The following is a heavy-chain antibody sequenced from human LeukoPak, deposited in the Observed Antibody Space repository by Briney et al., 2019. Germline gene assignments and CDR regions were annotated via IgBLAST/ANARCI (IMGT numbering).Heavy chain of an antibody. CDR3: ARKVVARTGHNWFDP. CDR2: IYYSGST. Sequence: SETLSLTCTVSGGSISSYYWSWIRQPPGKGLEWIGYIYYSGSTNYNPSLKSRVTISVDTSKNQFSLKLSSVTAADTAVYYCARKVVARTGHNWFDPWGQGTLVTVSS. J-gene: IGHJ5*02. CDR1: GGSISSYY. D-gene: IGHD2-15*01. V-gene: IGHV4-59*01.